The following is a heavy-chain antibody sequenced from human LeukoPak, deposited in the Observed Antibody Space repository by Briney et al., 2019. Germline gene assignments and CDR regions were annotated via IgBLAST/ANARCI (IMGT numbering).Heavy chain of an antibody. J-gene: IGHJ5*02. D-gene: IGHD3-22*01. Sequence: GGSLRLSCAASGFTFSSYWMSWVRQAPGKGLEWVANIKQDGSEKYDADSVKGRFTISRDNAKNSLYLQMNNLRAEDTAVYYCASVNYYDSPWGQGTLVTVSS. CDR1: GFTFSSYW. V-gene: IGHV3-7*01. CDR3: ASVNYYDSP. CDR2: IKQDGSEK.